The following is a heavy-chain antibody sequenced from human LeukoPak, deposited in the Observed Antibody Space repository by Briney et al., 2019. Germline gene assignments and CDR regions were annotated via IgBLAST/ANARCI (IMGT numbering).Heavy chain of an antibody. CDR2: IYSGGST. Sequence: PGGSLRLSCAASGFTVSSNYMSWVRQAPGKGLEWVSVIYSGGSTYYADSVKGRFTISRDNSKNTLYLQMNSLRAEDTAVYYCARGSSSPPGAFDIWGQGTMVTDSS. D-gene: IGHD1-26*01. CDR3: ARGSSSPPGAFDI. J-gene: IGHJ3*02. CDR1: GFTVSSNY. V-gene: IGHV3-53*01.